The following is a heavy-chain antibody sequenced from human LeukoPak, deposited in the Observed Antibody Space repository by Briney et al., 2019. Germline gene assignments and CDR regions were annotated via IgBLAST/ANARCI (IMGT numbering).Heavy chain of an antibody. J-gene: IGHJ4*02. Sequence: SVKVSCKASGGTFSSYAISWVRQAPGQGLGWMGRIIPIFGTANYAQKFQGRVTITADKSTSTAYMELSSLRSEDTAVYYCASVGGSYTQGYFDYWGQGTLVTVSS. D-gene: IGHD1-26*01. CDR2: IIPIFGTA. CDR1: GGTFSSYA. CDR3: ASVGGSYTQGYFDY. V-gene: IGHV1-69*06.